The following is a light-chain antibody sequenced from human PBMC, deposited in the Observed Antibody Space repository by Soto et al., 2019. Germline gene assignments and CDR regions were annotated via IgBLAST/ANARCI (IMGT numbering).Light chain of an antibody. CDR1: SSDVGGYNY. J-gene: IGLJ1*01. CDR2: EVS. V-gene: IGLV2-14*01. CDR3: SSYTSSLYV. Sequence: QSALTQPASVSGSPGQSITISCTGNSSDVGGYNYVSWYQQHPGKAPKLMIYEVSNRPSGVSNRFSGSKSGNTASLTISGLQAEDEADYYCSSYTSSLYVFGTGTKVTVL.